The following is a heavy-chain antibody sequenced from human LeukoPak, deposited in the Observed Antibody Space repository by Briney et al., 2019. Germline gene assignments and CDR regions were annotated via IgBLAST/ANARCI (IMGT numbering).Heavy chain of an antibody. D-gene: IGHD2-2*01. CDR2: ISYDGSNK. CDR3: ARVAYQLLDAFDI. CDR1: GFTFSSYA. Sequence: GGSLRLSCAASGFTFSSYAMHWVRQAPGKGLEWVAVISYDGSNKYYADSVKGRFTISRDNSKNTLYLQMNSLRAEDTAVYYCARVAYQLLDAFDIWGQGTMVTVSS. V-gene: IGHV3-30*01. J-gene: IGHJ3*02.